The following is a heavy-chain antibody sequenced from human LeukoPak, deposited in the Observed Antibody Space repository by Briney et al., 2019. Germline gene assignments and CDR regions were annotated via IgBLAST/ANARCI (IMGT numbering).Heavy chain of an antibody. V-gene: IGHV4-4*07. CDR2: IYSSGST. D-gene: IGHD3-16*01. CDR1: GGSISNYY. J-gene: IGHJ5*02. CDR3: ARHSFGDWFDP. Sequence: PSETLSLTCAVSGGSISNYYWTWIRQPAGKGLEWIGRIYSSGSTNYNPSLKSRVTISVDTSKNQFSLKLSSVTAADTAVYYCARHSFGDWFDPWGQGTLVTVSS.